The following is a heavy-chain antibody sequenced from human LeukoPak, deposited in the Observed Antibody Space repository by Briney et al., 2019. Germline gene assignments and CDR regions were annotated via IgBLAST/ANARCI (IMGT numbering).Heavy chain of an antibody. Sequence: SETLSLTCTVSGGSISSSSYYWGWIRQPPGKGLEWIGSIYYSGSTYYNPSLKSRVTISVDTSKNQFSLKLSSVTAADTAVYYCASGAIAVAAPDAFDIWGQGTMVTVSS. CDR2: IYYSGST. D-gene: IGHD6-19*01. J-gene: IGHJ3*02. CDR1: GGSISSSSYY. V-gene: IGHV4-39*01. CDR3: ASGAIAVAAPDAFDI.